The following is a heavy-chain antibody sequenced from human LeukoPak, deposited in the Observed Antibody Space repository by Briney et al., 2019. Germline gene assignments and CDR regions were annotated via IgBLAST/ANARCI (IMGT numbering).Heavy chain of an antibody. Sequence: GGSLRLSCAASGFTFSNYWMSWVRQAPGKGLEWVANIKEDGSEKYYVDSVKGRFTISRDNARNSLYLQMNSLRAEDSAVYYCASGRQLGYWGQGTLVTVSS. CDR2: IKEDGSEK. CDR1: GFTFSNYW. D-gene: IGHD6-13*01. CDR3: ASGRQLGY. V-gene: IGHV3-7*01. J-gene: IGHJ4*02.